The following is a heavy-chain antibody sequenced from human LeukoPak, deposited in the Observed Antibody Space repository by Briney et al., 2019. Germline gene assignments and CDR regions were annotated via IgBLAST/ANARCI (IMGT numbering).Heavy chain of an antibody. J-gene: IGHJ2*01. D-gene: IGHD2-21*02. CDR3: ASAYCGGDCTPYWYFDL. Sequence: PSETLSLTCTVSGGSISSGDCYWSWIRQPPGKGLEWIGYIYYSGSTYYNPSLKSRVTISVDTSKNQFSLKLSSVTAADTAVYYCASAYCGGDCTPYWYFDLWGRGTLVTVSS. CDR2: IYYSGST. CDR1: GGSISSGDCY. V-gene: IGHV4-30-4*01.